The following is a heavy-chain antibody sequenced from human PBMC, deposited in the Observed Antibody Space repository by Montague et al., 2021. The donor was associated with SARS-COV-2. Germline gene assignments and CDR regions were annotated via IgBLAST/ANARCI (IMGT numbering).Heavy chain of an antibody. J-gene: IGHJ6*02. V-gene: IGHV4-34*01. D-gene: IGHD3-3*02. Sequence: SETLSLTCAVYGGSFSGYYWSWIRQPPGKGLEWIGEINHSGSTNYNPSLKSRVTISVDTSKNQFSLKLSSVTAADTAVYYCARGRGLAFFFDYYYYGMDVWGQGTTVTVSS. CDR2: INHSGST. CDR1: GGSFSGYY. CDR3: ARGRGLAFFFDYYYYGMDV.